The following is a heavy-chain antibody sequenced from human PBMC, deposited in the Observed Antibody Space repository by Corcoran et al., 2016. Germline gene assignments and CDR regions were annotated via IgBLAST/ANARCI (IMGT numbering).Heavy chain of an antibody. CDR1: GYTFTSYY. J-gene: IGHJ4*02. CDR2: INPSGGST. CDR3: ARRAEDIVVGSWFDY. V-gene: IGHV1-46*01. D-gene: IGHD2-2*01. Sequence: QVQLVQSGAEVKKPGASVKVSCKASGYTFTSYYMHWVRQAPGQGLEWMGIINPSGGSTSYAQKFQGRVTMTRDTSTSTVYMELSSLRSEDTAVYYCARRAEDIVVGSWFDYWGQGTLVTVSS.